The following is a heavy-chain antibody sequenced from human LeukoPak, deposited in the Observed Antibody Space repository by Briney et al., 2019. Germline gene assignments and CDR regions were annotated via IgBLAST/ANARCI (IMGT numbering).Heavy chain of an antibody. CDR1: GGSISSYY. D-gene: IGHD3-10*01. CDR2: IYYSGST. Sequence: SETLSLTCTVSGGSISSYYWSWIRQPPGKGLEWIGYIYYSGSTNYNPSLKSRVTISVDTSKNQFSLKLSSVTAADTAVYYCARQNRYYGSGSLDYWGQGTLVTVSS. CDR3: ARQNRYYGSGSLDY. J-gene: IGHJ4*02. V-gene: IGHV4-59*08.